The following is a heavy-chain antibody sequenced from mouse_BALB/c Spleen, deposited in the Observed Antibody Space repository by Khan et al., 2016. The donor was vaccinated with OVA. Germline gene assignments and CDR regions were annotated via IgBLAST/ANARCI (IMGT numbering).Heavy chain of an antibody. D-gene: IGHD1-1*01. Sequence: VQLQQSGPDLVKPGASVKISCKASGYSFTGYYIHWVKQSHGKSLEWIGRVNPNNGGTSYNQKFKGKAILTVDKSSNTAYMELSSLTSEDSVFYSCATFHGYFDVWGAGTTVTVSS. CDR3: ATFHGYFDV. J-gene: IGHJ1*01. CDR1: GYSFTGYY. V-gene: IGHV1-26*01. CDR2: VNPNNGGT.